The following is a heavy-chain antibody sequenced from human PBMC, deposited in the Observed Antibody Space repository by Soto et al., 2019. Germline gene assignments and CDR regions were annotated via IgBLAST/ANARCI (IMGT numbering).Heavy chain of an antibody. CDR3: ARVGVGAYYFDY. D-gene: IGHD1-26*01. V-gene: IGHV3-74*01. J-gene: IGHJ4*02. CDR1: GFTFSSYW. CDR2: IKTDGSVT. Sequence: EVQLVESGGGLVQPGGSLRLSCAASGFTFSSYWMHWVRQAPGKGLVWVSRIKTDGSVTSYADSVKGRFTISRDNAKNTLYLQMNSLRAEDTDVYYCARVGVGAYYFDYWGQGTLVTVS.